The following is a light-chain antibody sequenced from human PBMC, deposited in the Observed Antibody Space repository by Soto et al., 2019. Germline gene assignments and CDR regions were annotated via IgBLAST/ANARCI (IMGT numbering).Light chain of an antibody. J-gene: IGKJ1*01. V-gene: IGKV3-15*01. Sequence: EIVMTQSPATLSVSPGERATLSCRASQSVSSNLAWYQQKPGQAPRLLIYGASTRATGIPARFSGSRSGTEFTLTISSLQSQDFAVSYCQQYNNWPRTFGQGNKVEIK. CDR1: QSVSSN. CDR3: QQYNNWPRT. CDR2: GAS.